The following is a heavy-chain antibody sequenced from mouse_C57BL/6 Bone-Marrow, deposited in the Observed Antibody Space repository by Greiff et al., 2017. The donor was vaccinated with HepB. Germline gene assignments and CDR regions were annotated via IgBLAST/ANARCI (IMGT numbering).Heavy chain of an antibody. CDR3: ASYYYGSSYVFYAMDY. Sequence: QVQLQQSGPELVKPGASVKISCKASGYAFSSSWMNWVKQRPGKGLEWIGRIYPGDGDTNYNGKFKGKATLTADKSSSTAYMQLSSLTSEDSAVYFCASYYYGSSYVFYAMDYWGQGTSVTVSS. D-gene: IGHD1-1*01. V-gene: IGHV1-82*01. CDR2: IYPGDGDT. CDR1: GYAFSSSW. J-gene: IGHJ4*01.